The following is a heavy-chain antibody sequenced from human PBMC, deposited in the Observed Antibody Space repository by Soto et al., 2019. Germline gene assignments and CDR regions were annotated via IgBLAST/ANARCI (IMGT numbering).Heavy chain of an antibody. J-gene: IGHJ6*02. CDR3: ARTDRDFYGLDV. CDR1: GVTFRNYD. Sequence: EVQLVESGGGLVQPGGSLSLSCEASGVTFRNYDMHWVRQGTGKGLEWVSGISDAGDPDYADSVEGRFTISRENAQNSLFLQLNSLRVGDTAVYYCARTDRDFYGLDVWGQGTTVIFSS. V-gene: IGHV3-13*05. CDR2: ISDAGDP.